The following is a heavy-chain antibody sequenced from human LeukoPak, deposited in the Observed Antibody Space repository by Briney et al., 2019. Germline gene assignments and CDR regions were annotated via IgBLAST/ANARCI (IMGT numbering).Heavy chain of an antibody. J-gene: IGHJ3*02. CDR2: ISGSGGST. Sequence: GGSLRLSCAASGFTFTSYAMSWVRQAPGKGLEWVSAISGSGGSTYYADSVKGRFTVSRDNSKNTLYLQMNSLRAEDTAVYHCAKGRQWLVLDAFDIWGQGTLVTVSS. CDR1: GFTFTSYA. D-gene: IGHD6-19*01. CDR3: AKGRQWLVLDAFDI. V-gene: IGHV3-23*01.